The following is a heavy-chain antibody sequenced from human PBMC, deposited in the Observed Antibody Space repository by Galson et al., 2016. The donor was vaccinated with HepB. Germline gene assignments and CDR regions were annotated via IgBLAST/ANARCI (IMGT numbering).Heavy chain of an antibody. V-gene: IGHV4-61*08. CDR3: ARHHYGANSFDL. CDR1: GGSISSGGYY. D-gene: IGHD4-23*01. J-gene: IGHJ2*01. CDR2: IYYSGST. Sequence: SETLSLTCTVSGGSISSGGYYWSWIRQHPGKGLEWIGYIYYSGSTYYNPSLKSRVTISVDTSKNQFSLNLGSVTAADTAVYYCARHHYGANSFDLWGRGTLVTVSS.